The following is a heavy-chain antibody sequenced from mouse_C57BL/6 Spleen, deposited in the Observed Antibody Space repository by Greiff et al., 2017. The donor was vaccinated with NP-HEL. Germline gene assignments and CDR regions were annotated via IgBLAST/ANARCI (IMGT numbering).Heavy chain of an antibody. J-gene: IGHJ4*01. D-gene: IGHD2-1*01. Sequence: QVQLQQPGAELVKPGASVKLSCKASGYTFTSYWMHWVKQRPGLGLEWIGRIDPISGGPKYNEKFKSKATLPVDKPSSTAYMQLSSLTSEDSAVYYCARYYGNDYAMDYWGQGTSVTVSS. CDR1: GYTFTSYW. CDR2: IDPISGGP. V-gene: IGHV1-72*01. CDR3: ARYYGNDYAMDY.